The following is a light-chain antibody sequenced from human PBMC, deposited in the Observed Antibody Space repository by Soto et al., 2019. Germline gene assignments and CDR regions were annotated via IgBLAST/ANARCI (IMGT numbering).Light chain of an antibody. CDR1: QSVSYN. CDR2: RAS. V-gene: IGKV3-15*01. Sequence: EIVVTQSPATLSVSPGEGATLSCRASQSVSYNVAWYQQRPGQSPRLLSYRASTRAPGIPARFSGTGSGTEFTLPIPRLQSEDVAIYYCQQYNNWPPWTVGPGTKVEIK. J-gene: IGKJ1*01. CDR3: QQYNNWPPWT.